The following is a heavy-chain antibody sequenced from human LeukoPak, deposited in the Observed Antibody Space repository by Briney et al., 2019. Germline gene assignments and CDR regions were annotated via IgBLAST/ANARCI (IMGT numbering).Heavy chain of an antibody. D-gene: IGHD2-15*01. V-gene: IGHV4-59*12. CDR1: GVSISSYY. CDR2: IYHSGST. Sequence: SETLSLTCTVSGVSISSYYWSWIRQPPGRGLEWIGEIYHSGSTNYNPSLKSRVTISVDKSKNQFSLKLSSVTAADTAVYYCARECGGSCPMGLDAFDIWGQGTMVTVSS. J-gene: IGHJ3*02. CDR3: ARECGGSCPMGLDAFDI.